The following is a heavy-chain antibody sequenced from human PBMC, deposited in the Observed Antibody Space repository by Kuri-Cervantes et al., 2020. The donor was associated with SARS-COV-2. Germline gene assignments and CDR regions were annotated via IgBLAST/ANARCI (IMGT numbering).Heavy chain of an antibody. Sequence: SETLSLTCTVSARSISSSSYYWSWIRQPAGKGLEWTGRIYISGSTNYNPSLKRRVTISVDTSKNTFSLELCSVTAEDTAVYYCSRFLAHYSTGGNYYAMDVWGQGTTVTVSS. J-gene: IGHJ6*02. CDR2: IYISGST. D-gene: IGHD4-11*01. CDR1: ARSISSSSYY. V-gene: IGHV4-61*02. CDR3: SRFLAHYSTGGNYYAMDV.